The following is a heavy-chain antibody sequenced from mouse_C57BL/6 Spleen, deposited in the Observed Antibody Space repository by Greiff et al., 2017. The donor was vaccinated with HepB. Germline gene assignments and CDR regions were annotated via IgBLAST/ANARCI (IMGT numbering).Heavy chain of an antibody. D-gene: IGHD1-2*01. CDR1: GYTFTDYY. V-gene: IGHV1-19*01. Sequence: VQLQQSGPVLVKPGASVKMSFKASGYTFTDYYMNWVKQSHGKSLEWIGVINPYNGGTSYNQKFKGKATLTVDKASSTAYMELNSLTSEDSAVYYCSLLRYFDYWGQGTTLTVSS. J-gene: IGHJ2*01. CDR3: SLLRYFDY. CDR2: INPYNGGT.